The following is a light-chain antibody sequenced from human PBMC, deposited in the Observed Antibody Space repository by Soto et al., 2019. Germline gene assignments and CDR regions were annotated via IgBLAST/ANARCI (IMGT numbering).Light chain of an antibody. CDR2: GNS. CDR3: QTYDSSLPGPV. CDR1: SSNIGAGYD. V-gene: IGLV1-40*01. J-gene: IGLJ3*02. Sequence: QSVLTQPPSVSGAPGQRVTISCTGSSSNIGAGYDVHWYQQFPGTAPKLLIYGNSNRPSGVPDRFSGSKSGASASLAITGLHAEVDADYFCQTYDSSLPGPVFGGGTNLTVL.